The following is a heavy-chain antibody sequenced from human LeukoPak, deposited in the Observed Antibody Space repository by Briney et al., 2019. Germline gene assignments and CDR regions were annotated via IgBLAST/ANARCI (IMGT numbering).Heavy chain of an antibody. Sequence: SETLSLTCTVSGGSISSYYWSWIRQPPGKGLEWIGYIYYSGSTNYNPSLKSRVTISVDTSKNQFSLKLSSVTDADTAVYYCARAIAVAGITYYFDYWGQGTLVTVSS. J-gene: IGHJ4*02. CDR3: ARAIAVAGITYYFDY. D-gene: IGHD6-19*01. V-gene: IGHV4-59*01. CDR1: GGSISSYY. CDR2: IYYSGST.